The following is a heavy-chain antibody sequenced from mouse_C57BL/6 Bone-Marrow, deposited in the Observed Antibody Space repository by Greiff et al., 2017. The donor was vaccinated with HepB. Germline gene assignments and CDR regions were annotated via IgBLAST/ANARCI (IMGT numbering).Heavy chain of an antibody. CDR3: ASVITTDFDY. CDR1: GYTFTSYW. CDR2: IDPSDSDT. V-gene: IGHV1-50*01. J-gene: IGHJ2*01. D-gene: IGHD2-4*01. Sequence: QVQLQQPGAELVKPGASVKLSCKASGYTFTSYWMQWVNQRPGQGLEWIGEIDPSDSDTNYNQKFKGKATLTVDTSSSTAYMQLSSLTSEDSAVYYCASVITTDFDYWGQGTTLTVSS.